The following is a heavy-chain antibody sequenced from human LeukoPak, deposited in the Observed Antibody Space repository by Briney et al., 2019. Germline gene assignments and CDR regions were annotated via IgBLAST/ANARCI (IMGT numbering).Heavy chain of an antibody. D-gene: IGHD5-18*01. V-gene: IGHV4-59*01. J-gene: IGHJ4*02. CDR3: ARERGRGYSYSKGFDY. CDR1: GGSISSYY. Sequence: PSETLSHTCTVSGGSISSYYWSWIRQPPGKGLEWIGYIYYSGSTNYNPSLKSRVTISVDTSKNQFSLKLSSVTAADTAVYYCARERGRGYSYSKGFDYWGQGTLVTVSS. CDR2: IYYSGST.